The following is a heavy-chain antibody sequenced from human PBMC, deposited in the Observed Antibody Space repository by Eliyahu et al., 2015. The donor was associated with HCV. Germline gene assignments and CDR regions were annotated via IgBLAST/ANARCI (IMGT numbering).Heavy chain of an antibody. J-gene: IGHJ3*02. D-gene: IGHD3-10*01. CDR2: ITPNSGGT. CDR3: ATTLNFGGYAFDI. CDR1: GYTFTGYY. Sequence: QVQLVQSGAEVKKPGASVKVSCKASGYTFTGYYIHWVRQAPGQGLEWMGWITPNSGGTNYAQKFQGRVTVTRDTSISTAYMELSRLRSDDTAVYYCATTLNFGGYAFDIWGQGTMVTVSS. V-gene: IGHV1-2*02.